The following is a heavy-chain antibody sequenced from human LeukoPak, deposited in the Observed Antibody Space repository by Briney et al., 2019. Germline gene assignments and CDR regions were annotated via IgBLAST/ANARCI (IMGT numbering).Heavy chain of an antibody. Sequence: GGSLRLSCAASGFTFSSYGMHWVRQAPGKGLEWVAVIWFDGSNKYYVDSVKGRLTISRDNAKNSLYLQMNGLRAEDTAVYYCARGRSITLLRGVAMSDGFDIWGQGAMVTVSS. CDR1: GFTFSSYG. J-gene: IGHJ3*02. CDR3: ARGRSITLLRGVAMSDGFDI. D-gene: IGHD3-10*01. V-gene: IGHV3-33*01. CDR2: IWFDGSNK.